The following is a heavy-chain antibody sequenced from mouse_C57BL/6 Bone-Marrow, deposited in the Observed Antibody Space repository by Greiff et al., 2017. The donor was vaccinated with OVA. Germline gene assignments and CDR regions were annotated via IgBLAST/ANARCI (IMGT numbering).Heavy chain of an antibody. D-gene: IGHD4-1*01. CDR1: GYAFTNYL. CDR3: ARDWDVYAMDY. Sequence: QVQLKQSGAELVRPGTSVKVSCKASGYAFTNYLIEWVKQRPGQGLEWIGVINPGSGGTNYNEKFKGKATLTADKSSSTAYMQLSSLTSEDSAVYFCARDWDVYAMDYWGQGTSVTVSS. CDR2: INPGSGGT. V-gene: IGHV1-54*01. J-gene: IGHJ4*01.